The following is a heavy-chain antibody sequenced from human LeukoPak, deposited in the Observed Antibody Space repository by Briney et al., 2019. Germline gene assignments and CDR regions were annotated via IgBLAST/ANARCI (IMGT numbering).Heavy chain of an antibody. J-gene: IGHJ4*02. CDR2: IYYSGST. D-gene: IGHD3-3*01. CDR1: GGSISSYY. Sequence: PSETLSLTCTVSGGSISSYYWSWIRQPPGKGLEWIGYIYYSGSTNYNPSLKSRVTISVDKSKNQFSLKLSSVTAADTAVYYCARVVTTRYFDYWGQGTLVTVSS. V-gene: IGHV4-59*12. CDR3: ARVVTTRYFDY.